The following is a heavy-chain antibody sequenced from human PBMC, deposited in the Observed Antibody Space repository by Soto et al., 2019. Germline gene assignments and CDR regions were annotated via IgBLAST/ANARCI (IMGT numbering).Heavy chain of an antibody. Sequence: PSETLSLTCTVSGGSISSGGYYWSWIRQHPGKGLEWIGYIHHSGSTSYNPSLKSRVTMSVDTSKNHFSLKVNSVTAADTALYYCARQGFGQLHGLVDVWGPGTTVTVSS. V-gene: IGHV4-61*03. CDR1: GGSISSGGYY. CDR3: ARQGFGQLHGLVDV. CDR2: IHHSGST. J-gene: IGHJ6*02. D-gene: IGHD3-10*01.